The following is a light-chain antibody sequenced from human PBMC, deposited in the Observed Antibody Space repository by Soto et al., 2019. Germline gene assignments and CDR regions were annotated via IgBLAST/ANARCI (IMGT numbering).Light chain of an antibody. CDR2: GVT. Sequence: QSALTQPTSVSGSPGQSITISCTGNHNDIGTYDYVSWYQQHPGRAPRLLIHGVTTRPSGISGRFSASKSGLTASLTIAGLHPDDEADYYCSSFTSNRSNDFGPGTKATVL. V-gene: IGLV2-14*03. CDR1: HNDIGTYDY. J-gene: IGLJ1*01. CDR3: SSFTSNRSND.